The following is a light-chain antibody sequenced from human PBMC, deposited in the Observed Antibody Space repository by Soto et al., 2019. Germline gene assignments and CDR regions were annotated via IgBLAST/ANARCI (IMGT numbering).Light chain of an antibody. J-gene: IGLJ1*01. CDR1: SSDVGGYKY. V-gene: IGLV2-8*01. CDR3: SSYAGGSNYV. CDR2: EVS. Sequence: QSVPTQSPSASGSPGQSVTISCTGTSSDVGGYKYVSWYQQHPGKAPKLMIYEVSKRPSGVPDRFSGSKSGNTASLTVSGLLADDEAAYYCSSYAGGSNYVFGTGTKLTVL.